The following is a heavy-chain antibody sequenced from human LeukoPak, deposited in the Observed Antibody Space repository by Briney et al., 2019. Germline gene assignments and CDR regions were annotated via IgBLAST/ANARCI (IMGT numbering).Heavy chain of an antibody. CDR1: GGSISSSSYY. CDR3: ARQVSGWYGGLFDY. Sequence: SETLSLTCTVSGGSISSSSYYWGWIRQPPGKGMGRIGSIYNSGSTYYNPSLKSRVTISVDTSKNQFTLKLSSVTAADTAVYYCARQVSGWYGGLFDYWGQGTLVTVSS. V-gene: IGHV4-39*01. CDR2: IYNSGST. J-gene: IGHJ4*02. D-gene: IGHD6-19*01.